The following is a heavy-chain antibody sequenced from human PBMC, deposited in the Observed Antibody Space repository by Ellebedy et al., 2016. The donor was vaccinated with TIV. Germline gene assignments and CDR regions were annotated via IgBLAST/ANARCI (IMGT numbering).Heavy chain of an antibody. V-gene: IGHV4-28*01. CDR1: GSSISGGDW. CDR3: ARNVAVAGTSAFDI. D-gene: IGHD6-19*01. J-gene: IGHJ3*02. CDR2: IHYSGST. Sequence: MPSETLSLTCAVSGSSISGGDWWGWIRQPPGKGLEWIGYIHYSGSTSYNPSLTSRVTMSVDTSRNQFSLTLRSLTAVDTAVYYCARNVAVAGTSAFDIWGHGTKVTVSA.